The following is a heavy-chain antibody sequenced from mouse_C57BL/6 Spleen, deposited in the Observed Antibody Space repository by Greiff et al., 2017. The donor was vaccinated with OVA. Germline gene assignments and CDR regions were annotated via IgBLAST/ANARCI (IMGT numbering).Heavy chain of an antibody. V-gene: IGHV1-26*01. CDR1: GYTFTDYY. CDR2: INPNNGGT. CDR3: ARSGDITTDYYAMDY. Sequence: VQLQQSGPELVKPGASVKISCKASGYTFTDYYMNWVKQSHGKSLEWIGDINPNNGGTSYNQKFKGKATLTVDKSSSTAYMELRSLTSEDSAVYYCARSGDITTDYYAMDYWGQGTSVTVSS. J-gene: IGHJ4*01. D-gene: IGHD1-1*01.